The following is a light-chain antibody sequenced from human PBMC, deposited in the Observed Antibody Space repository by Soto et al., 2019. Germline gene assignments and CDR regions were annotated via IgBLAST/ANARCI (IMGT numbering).Light chain of an antibody. V-gene: IGKV3-11*01. J-gene: IGKJ5*01. CDR1: QNVDIY. CDR2: DAS. Sequence: ETVLTQSPSTLSLSPGERATLSCRASQNVDIYLAWYQQKPGQAPRLLIYDASNRATGVPPRFSGSGSGTDFTLTIISIEHEDFALYYCQQRINWPPLTFGQGTRLEIK. CDR3: QQRINWPPLT.